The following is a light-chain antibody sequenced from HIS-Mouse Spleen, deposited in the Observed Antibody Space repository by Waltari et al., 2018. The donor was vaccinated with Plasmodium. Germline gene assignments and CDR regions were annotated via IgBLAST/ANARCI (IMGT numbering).Light chain of an antibody. Sequence: RATLSCRASQSVSSNLAWYQQKPGQAPRLLIYGASTRATGIPARFSGSGSGTEFTLTISSLQSEDFAVYYCQQYNNWLMYTFGQGTKLEIK. CDR3: QQYNNWLMYT. V-gene: IGKV3-15*01. J-gene: IGKJ2*01. CDR1: QSVSSN. CDR2: GAS.